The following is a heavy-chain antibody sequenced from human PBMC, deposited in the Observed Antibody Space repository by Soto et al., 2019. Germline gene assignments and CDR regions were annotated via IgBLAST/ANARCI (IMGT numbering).Heavy chain of an antibody. J-gene: IGHJ4*02. V-gene: IGHV2-5*01. Sequence: QITLEETGPTLVKPTQTLTLTCTFSGFSLTTGRVGVGWIRQPPGKALEWLAVIHWNDDNHYSPSLKSRLTLPKTPSKTQVVLTLTNMDPVDTATYYCTHRLVGSGQGYWGQGTLVTVSS. D-gene: IGHD2-15*01. CDR2: IHWNDDN. CDR1: GFSLTTGRVG. CDR3: THRLVGSGQGY.